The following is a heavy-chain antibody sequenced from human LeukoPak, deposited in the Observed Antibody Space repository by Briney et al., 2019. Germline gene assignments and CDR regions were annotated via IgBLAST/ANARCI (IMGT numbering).Heavy chain of an antibody. CDR3: ARNLVVENAFDI. Sequence: ASVKVSCKASGYTFTGYYMHWVRQAPGQGLEWMGWINPNSGGTNYAQKFQGRVTMTRDTSISTAYMEPSRLRSDDTAVYYCARNLVVENAFDIWGQGTMVTVSS. J-gene: IGHJ3*02. V-gene: IGHV1-2*02. CDR1: GYTFTGYY. CDR2: INPNSGGT. D-gene: IGHD2-15*01.